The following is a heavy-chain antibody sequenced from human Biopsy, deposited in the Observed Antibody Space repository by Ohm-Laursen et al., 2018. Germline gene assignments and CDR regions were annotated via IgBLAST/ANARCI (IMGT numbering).Heavy chain of an antibody. J-gene: IGHJ2*01. CDR3: ARGLRGHWFFDP. D-gene: IGHD5/OR15-5a*01. CDR2: ISSRSSDI. V-gene: IGHV3-21*01. CDR1: GFIFSTYT. Sequence: SLRLSCAASGFIFSTYTMNWVRQAPGEGLEWVSSISSRSSDIYYADSVKGRFTVSRDDSKNTLYLQMNSLRVEDTAVFYCARGLRGHWFFDPWGRGTLVTVSS.